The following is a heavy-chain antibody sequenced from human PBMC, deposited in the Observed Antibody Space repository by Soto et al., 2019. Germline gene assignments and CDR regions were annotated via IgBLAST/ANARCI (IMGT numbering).Heavy chain of an antibody. CDR3: ARAGYSSGWASYYYYGMDV. Sequence: PGGSLRLSCAASGFTFSSYSMNWVRQAPGKGLEWVSSTSSSSSYIYYADSVKGRFTISRDNAKNSLYLQMNSLRAEDTAVYYCARAGYSSGWASYYYYGMDVWGQGTTVTVSS. V-gene: IGHV3-21*01. CDR1: GFTFSSYS. D-gene: IGHD6-19*01. CDR2: TSSSSSYI. J-gene: IGHJ6*02.